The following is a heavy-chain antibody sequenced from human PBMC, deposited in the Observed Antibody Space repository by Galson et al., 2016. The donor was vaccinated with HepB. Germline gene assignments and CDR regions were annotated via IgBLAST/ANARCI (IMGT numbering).Heavy chain of an antibody. CDR3: ATGASAALGDFDN. J-gene: IGHJ4*02. V-gene: IGHV1-24*01. CDR1: GYRLDELS. Sequence: SVKVSCKVSGYRLDELSIHWVRQSPEKGLEWMGGFDPEDGEIIYPQKFQGRVTMTEDTSTDTAYMELSSLTSQDTAVYYSATGASAALGDFDNWGQGTLVTVTS. D-gene: IGHD6-13*01. CDR2: FDPEDGEI.